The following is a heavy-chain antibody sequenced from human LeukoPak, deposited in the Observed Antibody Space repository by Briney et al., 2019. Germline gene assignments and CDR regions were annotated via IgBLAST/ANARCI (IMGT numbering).Heavy chain of an antibody. J-gene: IGHJ4*02. V-gene: IGHV4-59*12. CDR1: GGSISSYY. CDR2: IYYSGST. Sequence: SETLSLTRTVSGGSISSYYWSWIRQPPGKGLEWIGYIYYSGSTNYNPSLKSRVTISVDTSKNQFSLKLSSVTAADTAVYYCARDGDDYRDYAPFFDYWGQGTLVTVSS. CDR3: ARDGDDYRDYAPFFDY. D-gene: IGHD4-17*01.